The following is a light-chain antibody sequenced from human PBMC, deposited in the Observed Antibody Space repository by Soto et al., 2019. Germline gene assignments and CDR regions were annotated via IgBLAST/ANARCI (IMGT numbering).Light chain of an antibody. J-gene: IGKJ1*01. CDR2: AAS. CDR1: QGISSY. Sequence: AIRMTQSPSSFSASTGDRVTITCRASQGISSYLAWYQQKPGKAPKLLIYAASTLQFGVPSRFSGSGSGTDFTLTISSLQPEDFATYYCQQSYRSPTFGQGTKVGIK. CDR3: QQSYRSPT. V-gene: IGKV1-8*01.